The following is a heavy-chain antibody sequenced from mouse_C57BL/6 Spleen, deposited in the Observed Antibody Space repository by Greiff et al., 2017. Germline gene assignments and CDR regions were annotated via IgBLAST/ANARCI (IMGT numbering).Heavy chain of an antibody. V-gene: IGHV3-6*01. CDR3: ASNHLAWFAY. CDR1: GYPITSGYY. CDR2: ISYDGSN. J-gene: IGHJ3*01. Sequence: ESGPGLVKPSQSLSLTCSVTGYPITSGYYWNWIRQFPGNKLEWMGYISYDGSNNYNPSLKNRISITRDTSNNQFFLKLNSVTTEDTATYDCASNHLAWFAYWGQGTLVTVSA.